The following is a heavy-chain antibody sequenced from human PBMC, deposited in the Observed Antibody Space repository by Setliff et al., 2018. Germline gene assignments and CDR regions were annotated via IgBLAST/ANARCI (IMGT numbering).Heavy chain of an antibody. V-gene: IGHV3-30*02. CDR1: GFTFRNYG. CDR2: IRYDGSDK. J-gene: IGHJ4*02. Sequence: GGSLRLSCAASGFTFRNYGTHWVRQAPGKGLEWVAFIRYDGSDKNYADSMKGRFTISRDNSKNTLYLQMNSLRAEDTAVYYCAKRGDTRTFDYWGQGTLVTVSS. D-gene: IGHD5-18*01. CDR3: AKRGDTRTFDY.